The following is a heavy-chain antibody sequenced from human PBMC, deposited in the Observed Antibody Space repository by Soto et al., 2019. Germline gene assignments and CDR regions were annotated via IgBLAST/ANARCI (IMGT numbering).Heavy chain of an antibody. D-gene: IGHD6-19*01. Sequence: GGSLRLSCAASGFMFSDHYMTWIRQAPGKGLERVSYISNSGHIINSADSVRGRFTISRDNAKNSLYLQMNSLRAEDTAVYYCARVMSSGWYEWLKYYYYYGMDVWGQGTTVTVSS. CDR1: GFMFSDHY. CDR2: ISNSGHII. CDR3: ARVMSSGWYEWLKYYYYYGMDV. V-gene: IGHV3-11*01. J-gene: IGHJ6*02.